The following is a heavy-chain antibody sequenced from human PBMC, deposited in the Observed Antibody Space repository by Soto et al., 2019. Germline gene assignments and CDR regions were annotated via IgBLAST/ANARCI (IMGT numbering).Heavy chain of an antibody. Sequence: QVQLQESGPGLVKPSETLSLTCTVSGGSISSYYWSWIRQPAGKGLEWIGRIYTSGSTNYNPSLKSRVTMSVDTSKNQFSLKLSSVTAADTAVYYCARSIAAAGMGIFDYWGQGTLVTVSS. V-gene: IGHV4-4*07. D-gene: IGHD6-13*01. CDR2: IYTSGST. CDR3: ARSIAAAGMGIFDY. CDR1: GGSISSYY. J-gene: IGHJ4*02.